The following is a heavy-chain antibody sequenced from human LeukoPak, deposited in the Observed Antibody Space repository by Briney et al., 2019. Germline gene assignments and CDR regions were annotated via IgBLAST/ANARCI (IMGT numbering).Heavy chain of an antibody. CDR3: ARHKDYYYSYMDV. CDR2: IYDSGNT. V-gene: IGHV4-59*08. CDR1: GGSISSYY. Sequence: SETLSLTCTVSGGSISSYYWSWIRQPPGKGLEWIGYIYDSGNTIYNPSLKSRVTISVDTSKNQFSLKLSSVTAADTAVYYCARHKDYYYSYMDVWGKGTTVTISS. J-gene: IGHJ6*03.